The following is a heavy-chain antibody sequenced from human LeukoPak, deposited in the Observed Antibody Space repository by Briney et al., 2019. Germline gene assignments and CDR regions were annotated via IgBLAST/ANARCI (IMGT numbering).Heavy chain of an antibody. V-gene: IGHV4-38-2*02. CDR3: ARERYYYGSGSYSSS. CDR1: GYSISSGYY. D-gene: IGHD3-10*01. Sequence: SETLSLTCTVSGYSISSGYYWGWIRQPPGKGLEWIGSIYHSGSTNYNPSLKSRVTISVDKSKNQFSLKLSSVTAADTAVYYCARERYYYGSGSYSSSWGQGTLVTVSS. J-gene: IGHJ4*02. CDR2: IYHSGST.